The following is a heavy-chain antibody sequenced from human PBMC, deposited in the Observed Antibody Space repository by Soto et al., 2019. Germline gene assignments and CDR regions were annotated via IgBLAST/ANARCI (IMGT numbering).Heavy chain of an antibody. Sequence: TLSLTCTVSGGSISSGGYYWSWIRQHPGKGLEWIGYIYYSGSTYYNPSLKSRVTISVDXXXNXXSXXLXSVXXADXAVYYCARDRVRTPRFYDYWGQGTLVTVSS. J-gene: IGHJ4*02. CDR3: ARDRVRTPRFYDY. CDR1: GGSISSGGYY. D-gene: IGHD2-21*01. V-gene: IGHV4-31*03. CDR2: IYYSGST.